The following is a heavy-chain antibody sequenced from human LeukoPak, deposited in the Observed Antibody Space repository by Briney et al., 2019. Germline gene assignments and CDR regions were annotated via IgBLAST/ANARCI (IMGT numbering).Heavy chain of an antibody. CDR3: AKRDSSGCYSSFDY. V-gene: IGHV3-23*01. CDR1: GFTFSSYA. J-gene: IGHJ4*02. CDR2: ISDNGDST. D-gene: IGHD3-22*01. Sequence: GGSLRLSCAASGFTFSSYAMTWVRQAPGKWLEWVSLISDNGDSTYYEDSVKGRFTISRDNSKNTLYLQMNSLRAEDTAVYYCAKRDSSGCYSSFDYWGQGTLVTVSS.